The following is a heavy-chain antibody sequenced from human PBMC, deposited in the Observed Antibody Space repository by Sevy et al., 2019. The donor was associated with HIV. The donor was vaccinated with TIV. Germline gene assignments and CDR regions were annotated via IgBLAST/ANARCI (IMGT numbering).Heavy chain of an antibody. D-gene: IGHD1-26*01. J-gene: IGHJ4*02. Sequence: GGSLRLSCAASGFTFSSYGMHWVRQAPGKGLEWVAVISYDGSNKYYADSVKGRFTISRDNSKNTLYLQMNSLRAEDTVVYYCAKVVYSGSYYSFPPIYWGQGTLVTVSS. CDR2: ISYDGSNK. V-gene: IGHV3-30*18. CDR1: GFTFSSYG. CDR3: AKVVYSGSYYSFPPIY.